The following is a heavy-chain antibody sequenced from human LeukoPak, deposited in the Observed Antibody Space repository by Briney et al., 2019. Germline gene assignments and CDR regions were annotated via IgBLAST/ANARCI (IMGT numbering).Heavy chain of an antibody. V-gene: IGHV4-39*01. CDR3: ARLTRRRLFTPITMVRGVRNTYFDY. CDR1: GGSISSSSYY. CDR2: IYYSGST. J-gene: IGHJ4*02. Sequence: SETLSLTCTVSGGSISSSSYYWGWIRQPPGKGLEWIGSIYYSGSTYYNPSLKSRVTISVDTSKNQFSLKLSSVTAADTAVYYCARLTRRRLFTPITMVRGVRNTYFDYWGQGTLVTVSS. D-gene: IGHD3-10*01.